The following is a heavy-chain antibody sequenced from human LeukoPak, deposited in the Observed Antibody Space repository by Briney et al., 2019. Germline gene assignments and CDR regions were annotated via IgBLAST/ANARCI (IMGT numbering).Heavy chain of an antibody. J-gene: IGHJ6*02. V-gene: IGHV3-7*01. CDR1: RLTFRETW. D-gene: IGHD3-16*01. CDR2: IKEDGSEK. CDR3: ATYTHWVAGDV. Sequence: GGSLRLSGEDSRLTFRETWMSWVRQAQGQGLEWVAAIKEDGSEKDYVDSVKGRFTISRDNAKNSLYLQMNSLRAEDTAVYYCATYTHWVAGDVWGQGTTVSVSS.